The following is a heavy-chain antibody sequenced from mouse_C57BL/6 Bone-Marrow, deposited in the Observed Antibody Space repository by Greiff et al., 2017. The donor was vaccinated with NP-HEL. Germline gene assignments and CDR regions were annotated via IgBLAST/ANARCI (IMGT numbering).Heavy chain of an antibody. CDR3: ARWGFYYYGSSFSMDY. J-gene: IGHJ4*01. V-gene: IGHV1-9*01. D-gene: IGHD1-1*01. CDR1: GYTFTGYW. Sequence: VQGVESGAELMKPGASVKLSCKATGYTFTGYWIEWVKQRPGHGLEWIGEILPGSGSTNYNEKFKGKATFTADTSSNTAYMQLSSLTTEDSAIYYCARWGFYYYGSSFSMDYWGQGTSVTVSS. CDR2: ILPGSGST.